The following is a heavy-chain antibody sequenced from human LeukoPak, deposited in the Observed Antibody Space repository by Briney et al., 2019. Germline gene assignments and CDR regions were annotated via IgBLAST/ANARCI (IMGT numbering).Heavy chain of an antibody. CDR3: ARGRDYDFWSGYYSNWFDP. D-gene: IGHD3-3*01. J-gene: IGHJ5*02. V-gene: IGHV1-2*02. CDR1: GYTFTGYY. Sequence: GASVKVSCKASGYTFTGYYMHWVRQAPGQGLEWMGWINPNRGGTNYAQKFQGRVTMTRDTSISTAYMELSRLRSDDTAVYYCARGRDYDFWSGYYSNWFDPWGQGTLVTVSS. CDR2: INPNRGGT.